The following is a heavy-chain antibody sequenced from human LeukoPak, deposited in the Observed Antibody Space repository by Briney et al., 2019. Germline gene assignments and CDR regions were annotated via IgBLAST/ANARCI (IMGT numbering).Heavy chain of an antibody. CDR2: IWYDGSNK. V-gene: IGHV3-33*06. Sequence: PGGSLRLSCAASGFTFSSYGMHWVRQAPGKGLEWVAVIWYDGSNKYYADSVKGRFTISRDNSKNTLYLQMNSLRAEDTAVYYCAKDHTYYYDSSGSYYFDYWGQGTLVTVSS. J-gene: IGHJ4*02. D-gene: IGHD3-22*01. CDR3: AKDHTYYYDSSGSYYFDY. CDR1: GFTFSSYG.